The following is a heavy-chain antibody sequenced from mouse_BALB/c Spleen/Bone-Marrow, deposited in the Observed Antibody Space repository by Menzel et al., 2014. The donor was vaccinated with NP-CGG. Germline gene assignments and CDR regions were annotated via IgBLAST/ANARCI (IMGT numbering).Heavy chain of an antibody. CDR3: ARAGYRYDVGYAMDY. D-gene: IGHD2-14*01. Sequence: EVKLVESGPSLVKPSQTLSLTCSVTGDSITSGYWNWIRKFPGNKLEYMGYISHSGSTYYNPSLKSRISITRDTSKNXYCLQLNSVTTEDTATYYCARAGYRYDVGYAMDYWGQGTSVTVSS. J-gene: IGHJ4*01. CDR2: ISHSGST. V-gene: IGHV3-8*02. CDR1: GDSITSGY.